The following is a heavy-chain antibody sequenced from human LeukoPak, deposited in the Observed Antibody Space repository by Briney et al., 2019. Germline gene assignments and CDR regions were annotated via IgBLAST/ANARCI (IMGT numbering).Heavy chain of an antibody. J-gene: IGHJ4*02. CDR1: GFTFSTYT. V-gene: IGHV3-23*01. D-gene: IGHD6-19*01. CDR2: ITGNGGTT. CDR3: VRGSGSGWYARQFDY. Sequence: GSLRLSCAASGFTFSTYTMTWVRQAPGKGLEWVSFITGNGGTTYYADSVKGRFTISRENSKNTLYLQLNSLRAEDTAIYYCVRGSGSGWYARQFDYWGQGTLVTVSS.